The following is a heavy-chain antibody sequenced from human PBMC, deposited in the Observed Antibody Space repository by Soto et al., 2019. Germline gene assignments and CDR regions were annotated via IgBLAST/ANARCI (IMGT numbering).Heavy chain of an antibody. D-gene: IGHD6-6*01. CDR1: GDSMSSGEYS. V-gene: IGHV4-30-2*01. J-gene: IGHJ4*02. CDR3: ARGFSRIAARQGDYFDS. Sequence: SETLSLTCTVSGDSMSSGEYSWSWIRQAPGRGPEWIGYIYHRDSTYYNPSLRSRVTISVDRSANQFSLRLISVTAADSAVYYCARGFSRIAARQGDYFDSWGRGILVTVSS. CDR2: IYHRDST.